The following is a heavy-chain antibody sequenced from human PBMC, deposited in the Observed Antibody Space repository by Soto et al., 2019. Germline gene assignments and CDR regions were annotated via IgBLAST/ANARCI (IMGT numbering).Heavy chain of an antibody. V-gene: IGHV1-8*01. J-gene: IGHJ3*02. CDR2: MNPNSGNT. D-gene: IGHD5-18*01. CDR3: ASLRGYSYEGPHDAFDI. CDR1: GYTFTSYD. Sequence: ASVKVSCKASGYTFTSYDINWVRQATGQGLEWMGWMNPNSGNTGYAQKFQGRVTMTRNTSISTAYMELSSLRSEDTAVYYCASLRGYSYEGPHDAFDISGQGTMVTVS.